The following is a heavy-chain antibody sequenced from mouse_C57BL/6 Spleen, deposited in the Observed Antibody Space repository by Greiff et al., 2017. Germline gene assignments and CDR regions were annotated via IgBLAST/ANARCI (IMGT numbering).Heavy chain of an antibody. Sequence: QVQLQQSGPELVKPGASVKISCKASGYVFSSSWMNWVKQRPGKGLEWIGRIYPGDGDTNYNGKFKGKATLTADKSSSTAYMQLSSLTSEDSAVYFCARVYGSSFYWYFDVWGTGTTVTVSS. CDR2: IYPGDGDT. CDR3: ARVYGSSFYWYFDV. J-gene: IGHJ1*03. CDR1: GYVFSSSW. V-gene: IGHV1-82*01. D-gene: IGHD1-1*01.